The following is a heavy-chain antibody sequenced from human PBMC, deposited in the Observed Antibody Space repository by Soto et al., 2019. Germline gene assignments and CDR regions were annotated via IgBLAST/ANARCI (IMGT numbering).Heavy chain of an antibody. CDR2: ISGSGGST. CDR1: GFTFSTHA. Sequence: GGSLRHSCAASGFTFSTHAMNLVRQAPGEGLEWVSAISGSGGSTYYADSVKGRFTISRDNSKNTLYLQMNSLRAEDTAVYYCAKDIVVVPAAGNYFDCWGQGTLVTVSS. D-gene: IGHD2-2*01. CDR3: AKDIVVVPAAGNYFDC. V-gene: IGHV3-23*01. J-gene: IGHJ4*02.